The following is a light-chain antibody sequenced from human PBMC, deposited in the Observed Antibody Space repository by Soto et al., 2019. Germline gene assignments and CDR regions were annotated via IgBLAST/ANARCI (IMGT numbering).Light chain of an antibody. V-gene: IGLV2-14*01. J-gene: IGLJ2*01. CDR1: SSDVGGYNY. CDR3: SSYTSSSTDVV. CDR2: DVS. Sequence: QSVLTQPASVSGSPGQSITISCTGTSSDVGGYNYVSWYQQHPGKAPQLMIYDVSNRPSGVSNRFSGSKSGNTASLTISGLQAEDEADYYCSSYTSSSTDVVFGGGTKVTVL.